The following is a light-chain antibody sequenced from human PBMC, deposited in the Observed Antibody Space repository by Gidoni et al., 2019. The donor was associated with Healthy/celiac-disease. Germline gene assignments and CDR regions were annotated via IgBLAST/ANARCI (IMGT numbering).Light chain of an antibody. CDR2: AAS. V-gene: IGKV1-39*01. J-gene: IGKJ1*01. Sequence: DIQMTQSPSSLSASVGDRVTITCRASQSISSYLNWYQQKPGKAPTLLIYAASSVQSGVPSRFSGSGSGTDFTLTISRLQPEDFATYYCQQSYSSWTFGQGTKVEIK. CDR1: QSISSY. CDR3: QQSYSSWT.